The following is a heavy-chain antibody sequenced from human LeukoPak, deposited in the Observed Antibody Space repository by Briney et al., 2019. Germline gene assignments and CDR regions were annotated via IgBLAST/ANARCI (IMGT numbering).Heavy chain of an antibody. CDR1: GFTFTSSA. J-gene: IGHJ6*02. D-gene: IGHD6-19*01. V-gene: IGHV1-58*02. CDR3: AAESLAVASDDYYYGMDV. CDR2: IVVGSGNT. Sequence: SVKVSCKASGFTFTSSAMQWVRQARGQRLEWIGWIVVGSGNTNYAQKFQERVTITRDMSTSTAYMELSSLRSEDTAVYYCAAESLAVASDDYYYGMDVWGQGTTVTVSS.